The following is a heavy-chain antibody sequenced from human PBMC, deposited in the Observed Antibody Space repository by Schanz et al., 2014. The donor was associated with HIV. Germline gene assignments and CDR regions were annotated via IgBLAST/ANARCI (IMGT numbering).Heavy chain of an antibody. V-gene: IGHV3-9*01. CDR1: GFSFDDYA. J-gene: IGHJ2*01. CDR3: AKSEGSLWFGELPSGFDL. D-gene: IGHD3-10*01. Sequence: EVQLVESGGGLVQPGRSLRLSCAASGFSFDDYAMHWVRQAPGKGLEWVSGISWNSGSIGYADSVKGRFTISRDNAKNSLYLQMNSLIAEDTALYFCAKSEGSLWFGELPSGFDLWGRGIVVTVSS. CDR2: ISWNSGSI.